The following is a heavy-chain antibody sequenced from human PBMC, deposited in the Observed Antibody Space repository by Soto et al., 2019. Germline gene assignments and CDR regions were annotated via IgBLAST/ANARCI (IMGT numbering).Heavy chain of an antibody. CDR3: ARDLGYCSSTSCYLDAFDI. V-gene: IGHV1-3*01. D-gene: IGHD2-2*01. CDR2: INAGNGNT. Sequence: QVQLVQSGAEVKKPGASVKVSCKASGYTFTSYAMHWVRQAPGQRLEWMGWINAGNGNTKYSQKFQGRVTITRDTSASTAYMELSSLRSVDTAVYYCARDLGYCSSTSCYLDAFDIWGQGTMVTVSS. J-gene: IGHJ3*02. CDR1: GYTFTSYA.